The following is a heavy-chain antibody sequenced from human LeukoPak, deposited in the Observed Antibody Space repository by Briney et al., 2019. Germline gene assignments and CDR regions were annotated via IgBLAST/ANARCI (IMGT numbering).Heavy chain of an antibody. V-gene: IGHV3-20*04. CDR1: GFTFDDYG. CDR3: SGWGGGYCGGNCYSNY. Sequence: PGGSLRLSCAASGFTFDDYGMSWVRLAPGKGLEWVSGVSWKVGSTGYADSVKGRFTISRDNAKNSLYLQMNSLRAEDTGVYFCSGWGGGYCGGNCYSNYWGQGTLVSVSS. CDR2: VSWKVGST. J-gene: IGHJ4*02. D-gene: IGHD2-21*02.